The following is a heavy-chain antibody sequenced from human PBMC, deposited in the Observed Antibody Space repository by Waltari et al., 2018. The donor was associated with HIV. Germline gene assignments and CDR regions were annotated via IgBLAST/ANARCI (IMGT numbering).Heavy chain of an antibody. V-gene: IGHV4-59*01. CDR3: ARYSSAWTGFDY. J-gene: IGHJ4*02. CDR2: IYYTVST. Sequence: QVQLQESGPGLVKPSETRSLICTVSGGSIRHYYWVWPRQPPGKGLEWLGYIYYTVSTDYNPSLKSRVTISVDTSKNQFSLKLTSVTAADTAQYYCARYSSAWTGFDYWGQGTLVTVSS. D-gene: IGHD6-19*01. CDR1: GGSIRHYY.